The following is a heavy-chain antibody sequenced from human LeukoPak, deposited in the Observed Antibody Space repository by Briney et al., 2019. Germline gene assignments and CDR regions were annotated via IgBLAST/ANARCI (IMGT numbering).Heavy chain of an antibody. J-gene: IGHJ4*02. D-gene: IGHD6-13*01. Sequence: SETLSLTCAVYGGSFSGYYWSWIRQPPGKGLEWIGEINHSGSTNYNPSLKSRVTISADTSKNQFSLKLSSVTAADTAVYYCARIQVSSWYVPVDYWGQGTLVTVSS. V-gene: IGHV4-34*01. CDR1: GGSFSGYY. CDR3: ARIQVSSWYVPVDY. CDR2: INHSGST.